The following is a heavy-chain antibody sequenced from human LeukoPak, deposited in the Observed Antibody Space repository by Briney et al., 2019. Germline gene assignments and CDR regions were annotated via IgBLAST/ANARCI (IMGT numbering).Heavy chain of an antibody. CDR3: ARDRLVGAGWYFDL. V-gene: IGHV4-34*01. CDR1: GGSFSGYY. J-gene: IGHJ2*01. Sequence: PSETLSLTCAVYGGSFSGYYWSWIRQPPGKGLEWIGEINHSGSTNYNPSLKSRVTISVDTSKNQFSLKLSSVTAADTAVYYCARDRLVGAGWYFDLWGRGTLVTVSS. D-gene: IGHD1-26*01. CDR2: INHSGST.